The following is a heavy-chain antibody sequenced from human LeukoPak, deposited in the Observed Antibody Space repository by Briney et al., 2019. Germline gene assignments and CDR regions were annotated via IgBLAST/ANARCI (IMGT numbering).Heavy chain of an antibody. J-gene: IGHJ1*01. CDR2: IKQDGSEK. CDR3: ARDVGCSSTSCYHLFQH. Sequence: PGGSLRLSCAASGFTFSSYWMSWVRQAPGKGLEWVANIKQDGSEKYYVDSVKGRFTISRDNAKNSLYLQMNSLRAEDTAVYYCARDVGCSSTSCYHLFQHWGQGTLVTVSS. V-gene: IGHV3-7*01. D-gene: IGHD2-2*01. CDR1: GFTFSSYW.